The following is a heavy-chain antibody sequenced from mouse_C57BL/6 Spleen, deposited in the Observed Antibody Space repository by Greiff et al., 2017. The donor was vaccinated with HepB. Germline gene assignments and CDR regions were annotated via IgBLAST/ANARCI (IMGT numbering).Heavy chain of an antibody. CDR1: GYTFTSYG. D-gene: IGHD3-2*02. V-gene: IGHV1-81*01. CDR3: ARGGSGYVGAY. J-gene: IGHJ3*01. Sequence: QVQLQQSGAELVRPGASLKLSCTASGYTFTSYGISWVKQSTGQGLEWIGEIYPRSGNTYYNEKFKGKATLTADKSSSTAYMELRSLTSEDSAVYFCARGGSGYVGAYWGQGTLVTVSA. CDR2: IYPRSGNT.